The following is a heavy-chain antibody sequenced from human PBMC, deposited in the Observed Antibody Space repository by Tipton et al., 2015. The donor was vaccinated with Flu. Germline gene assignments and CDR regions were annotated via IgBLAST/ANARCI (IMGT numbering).Heavy chain of an antibody. D-gene: IGHD4-17*01. CDR3: ASFSHGAFFDL. J-gene: IGHJ2*01. V-gene: IGHV3-7*03. CDR1: GFTFSSYW. CDR2: IKQDGSEK. Sequence: SLRLSCAASGFTFSSYWMSWVRQAPGKGLEWVANIKQDGSEKYYVDSVKGRFTISRDNAKNSLYLQMNSLRAEDTAVYYCASFSHGAFFDLWGRGTLVTVSS.